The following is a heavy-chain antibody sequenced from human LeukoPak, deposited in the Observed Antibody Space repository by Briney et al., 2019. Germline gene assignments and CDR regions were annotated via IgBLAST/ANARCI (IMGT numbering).Heavy chain of an antibody. V-gene: IGHV4-34*01. Sequence: PSETLSLTCAVYGGSFSGYYWSWIRRPPGKGLEWIGEINHSGSTNYNPSLKSRVTISVDTSKNQFSLKLSSVTAADTAVYYCARGRNFQHWGQGTLVTVSS. J-gene: IGHJ1*01. CDR3: ARGRNFQH. CDR2: INHSGST. CDR1: GGSFSGYY.